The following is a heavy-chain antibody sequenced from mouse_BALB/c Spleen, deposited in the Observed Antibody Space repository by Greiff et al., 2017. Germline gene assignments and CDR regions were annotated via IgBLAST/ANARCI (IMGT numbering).Heavy chain of an antibody. CDR2: IWGDGST. J-gene: IGHJ4*01. V-gene: IGHV2-6-7*01. Sequence: VKLMESGPGLVAPSQSLSITCTVSGFSLTGYGVNWVRQPPGKGLEWLGMIWGDGSTDYNSALKSRLSISKDNSKSQVFLKMNSLQTDDTARYYCARDQGYRSYAMDYWGQGTSVTVSS. CDR3: ARDQGYRSYAMDY. D-gene: IGHD2-14*01. CDR1: GFSLTGYG.